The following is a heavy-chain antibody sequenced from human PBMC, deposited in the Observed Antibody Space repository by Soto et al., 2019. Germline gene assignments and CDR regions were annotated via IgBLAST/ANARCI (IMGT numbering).Heavy chain of an antibody. Sequence: DVQLLESGGDLVQPGGSLRLSCAASGFIFGNYAMSWVHQAPGKGLEWVSLIRGSGGPTNYADSVKGRFTVSRDNSKNILLLQMNSLRAEDTAVYYCVKDFRVGYDWTHDWGQGTLVTVSS. J-gene: IGHJ4*02. CDR2: IRGSGGPT. CDR3: VKDFRVGYDWTHD. CDR1: GFIFGNYA. V-gene: IGHV3-23*01. D-gene: IGHD5-12*01.